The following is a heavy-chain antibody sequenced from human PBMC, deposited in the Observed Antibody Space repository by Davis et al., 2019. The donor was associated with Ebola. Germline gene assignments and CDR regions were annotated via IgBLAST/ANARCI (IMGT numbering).Heavy chain of an antibody. CDR1: GFTFSYYA. J-gene: IGHJ5*02. CDR2: ISGSGGST. CDR3: AKCPGGGSGYPWFDP. V-gene: IGHV3-23*01. D-gene: IGHD2-15*01. Sequence: PGGSLRLSCAASGFTFSYYAMSWVRQAPGKGLEWVSAISGSGGSTYYADSVKGRFTISRDNSKNMLYLQMNSLRAEDTAVYYCAKCPGGGSGYPWFDPWGQGTLVTVSS.